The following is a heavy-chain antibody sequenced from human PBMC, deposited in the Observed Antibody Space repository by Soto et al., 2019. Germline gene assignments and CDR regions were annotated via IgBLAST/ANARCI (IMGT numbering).Heavy chain of an antibody. V-gene: IGHV4-59*01. D-gene: IGHD3-22*01. CDR3: VSMIVVVTGNWFDP. CDR2: IYYSGST. CDR1: GGSISSYY. Sequence: SETLSLTCTVSGGSISSYYWSWIRQPPGKGLEWIGYIYYSGSTNYNPSLKSRVTISVDTSKNQFPLKLSSVTAADAAVYYCVSMIVVVTGNWFDPWGKETLVTVPS. J-gene: IGHJ5*02.